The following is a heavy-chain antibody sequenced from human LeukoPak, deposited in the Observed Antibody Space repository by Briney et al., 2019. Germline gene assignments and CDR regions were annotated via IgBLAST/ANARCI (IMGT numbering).Heavy chain of an antibody. D-gene: IGHD5-12*01. CDR1: GFTFSGYY. Sequence: GGSLRLSCAASGFTFSGYYMTWIRQAPGKGLEWISYISTTSRTIYYAESVKGRFTISRDNAKMSVDLQMNSLSGEDTATYYCARGALLTRDSGYPVFAYWGQGTQVTVSS. J-gene: IGHJ4*02. V-gene: IGHV3-11*01. CDR2: ISTTSRTI. CDR3: ARGALLTRDSGYPVFAY.